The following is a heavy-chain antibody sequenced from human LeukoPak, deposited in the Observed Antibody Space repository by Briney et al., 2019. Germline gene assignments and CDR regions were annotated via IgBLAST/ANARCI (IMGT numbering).Heavy chain of an antibody. J-gene: IGHJ3*02. CDR1: GYTFTSYA. CDR3: ARGTLNWANGGGAFDI. Sequence: GASVKVSCKASGYTFTSYAMNWVRQAPGQGLEWMGWINTNTGNPTYAQGFTGRFVFSLDTSVSTAYLQISSLKAEDTAVYYCARGTLNWANGGGAFDIWGQGTMVTVSS. D-gene: IGHD3-16*01. CDR2: INTNTGNP. V-gene: IGHV7-4-1*02.